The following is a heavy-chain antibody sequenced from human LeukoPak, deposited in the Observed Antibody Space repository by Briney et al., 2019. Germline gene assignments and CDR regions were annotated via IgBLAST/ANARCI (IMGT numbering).Heavy chain of an antibody. J-gene: IGHJ4*02. CDR2: ISGNGGST. V-gene: IGHV3-23*01. CDR3: AKVRAISHSSGYYPYDS. Sequence: GSLRLSCAASGFTFSSYGMSWVRQAPGKGLEWVSGISGNGGSTYYADSVKGRFTISRDTSKNTVFLQMNSLRAENTAVYYCAKVRAISHSSGYYPYDSWGQGTLVTVSS. CDR1: GFTFSSYG. D-gene: IGHD3-22*01.